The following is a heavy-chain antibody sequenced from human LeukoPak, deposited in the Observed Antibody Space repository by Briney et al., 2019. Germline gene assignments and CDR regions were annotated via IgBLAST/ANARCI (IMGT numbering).Heavy chain of an antibody. V-gene: IGHV3-74*01. CDR1: GFTFSTYW. CDR2: TSPDGSSA. CDR3: ARVMYYYASGSLVVYYFDS. Sequence: PGGSLRLSCAASGFTFSTYWMHWVRQATGKGLVWVSRTSPDGSSATYGDSVKGRFTISRDNAKNTLYLQMNSLRAEDTAVYYCARVMYYYASGSLVVYYFDSWGQGTLVTVSS. J-gene: IGHJ4*02. D-gene: IGHD3-10*01.